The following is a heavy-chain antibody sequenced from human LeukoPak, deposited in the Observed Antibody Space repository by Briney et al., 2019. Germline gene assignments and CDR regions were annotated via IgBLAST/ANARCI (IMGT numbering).Heavy chain of an antibody. CDR3: AKDKTTVTRGGLDV. Sequence: PGGSLRLSCAASGFTFDDYAMHWVRHAPGMGLEGVSGISWNSGNKGYADSVKGRFTISRDNAKNSLYLQMNSLRTEDTALYYCAKDKTTVTRGGLDVWGQGTTVTVSS. J-gene: IGHJ6*02. CDR2: ISWNSGNK. V-gene: IGHV3-9*01. D-gene: IGHD4-11*01. CDR1: GFTFDDYA.